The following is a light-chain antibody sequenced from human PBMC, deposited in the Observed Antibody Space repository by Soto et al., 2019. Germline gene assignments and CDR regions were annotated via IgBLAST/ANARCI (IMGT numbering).Light chain of an antibody. Sequence: QSALTQPASVSGSPGQSITISCTGTSNDIGDYNSVSWYQQHPGKAPKLISYEFSNRPSGVSNRFSGSKSGNTSFLTISGLQAADEADFYCSSYTTTSTLEVFGGGTKFTVL. V-gene: IGLV2-14*01. CDR1: SNDIGDYNS. CDR3: SSYTTTSTLEV. CDR2: EFS. J-gene: IGLJ3*02.